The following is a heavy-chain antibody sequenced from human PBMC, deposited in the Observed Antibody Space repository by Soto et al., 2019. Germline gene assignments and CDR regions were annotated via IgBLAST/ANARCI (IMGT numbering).Heavy chain of an antibody. V-gene: IGHV3-23*01. CDR3: AKDLYYYDSSGYAPFDY. CDR2: ISGSGGST. D-gene: IGHD3-22*01. Sequence: LRLSCSASGFTVSSYAMIWVRQAPGKGLEWVSAISGSGGSTYYADSVKGRFTISRGNSKNTLYLQMNSLRAEDTAVYYCAKDLYYYDSSGYAPFDYWGQGTLVTVSS. CDR1: GFTVSSYA. J-gene: IGHJ4*02.